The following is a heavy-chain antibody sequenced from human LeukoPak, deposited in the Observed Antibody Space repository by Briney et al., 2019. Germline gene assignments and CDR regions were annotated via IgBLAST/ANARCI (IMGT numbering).Heavy chain of an antibody. CDR1: GFTFSSYA. D-gene: IGHD3-22*01. CDR3: AKLPYRGYYDSSGYFDY. J-gene: IGHJ4*02. CDR2: ISGSGDST. Sequence: HTGGSLRLSCAASGFTFSSYAMSWVRQAPGKGLEWVSAISGSGDSTYYADSVKGRFTFSRDNSKNTLYLQMNSLRADDTAVYYCAKLPYRGYYDSSGYFDYWGQGTLVTVSS. V-gene: IGHV3-23*01.